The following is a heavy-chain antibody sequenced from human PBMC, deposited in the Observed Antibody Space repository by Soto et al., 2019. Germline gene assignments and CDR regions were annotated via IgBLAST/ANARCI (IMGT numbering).Heavy chain of an antibody. J-gene: IGHJ6*02. Sequence: ETLSLTCTVSVASISSSDYYWGWIRQPPGKGLEWIGAFYYTGSTYYNPSLKSRVTMSLDTSKNQFSLRLSSVTAADTAVYYCQIGGPRRYYGMDVWGQGTTVIVSS. CDR1: VASISSSDYY. CDR2: FYYTGST. CDR3: QIGGPRRYYGMDV. D-gene: IGHD3-16*01. V-gene: IGHV4-39*01.